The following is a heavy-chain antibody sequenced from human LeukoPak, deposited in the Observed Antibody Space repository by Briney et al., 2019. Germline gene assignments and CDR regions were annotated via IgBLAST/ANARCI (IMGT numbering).Heavy chain of an antibody. Sequence: ASVKVSCKASGYTFTHYYIHWMRLAPGQGLEWMGWINPKSGETKYAQNLQGRVSLTRDSSINTASMELSGLRSDDTAVYFCARGIKFYDYWTYFDFWGQGTPVTVSS. J-gene: IGHJ4*02. V-gene: IGHV1-2*02. CDR1: GYTFTHYY. CDR2: INPKSGET. CDR3: ARGIKFYDYWTYFDF. D-gene: IGHD3-3*01.